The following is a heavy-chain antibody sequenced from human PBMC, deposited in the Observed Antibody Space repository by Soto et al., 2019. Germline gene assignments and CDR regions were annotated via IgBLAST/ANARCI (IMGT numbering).Heavy chain of an antibody. CDR3: SGYYDFWSGYLYYYGMDV. J-gene: IGHJ6*02. CDR1: GGSISSSSYY. D-gene: IGHD3-3*01. CDR2: IYYSGST. V-gene: IGHV4-39*01. Sequence: QLQLQESGPGLVKPSETLSLTCTVSGGSISSSSYYWGWIRQPPGKGLEWIGSIYYSGSTYYNPSLNSRVTISVDTSKNQFSLKLSSVTAADTAVYYCSGYYDFWSGYLYYYGMDVWGQGTTVTVSS.